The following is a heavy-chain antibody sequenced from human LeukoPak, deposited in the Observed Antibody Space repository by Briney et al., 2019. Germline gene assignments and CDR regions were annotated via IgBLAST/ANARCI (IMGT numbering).Heavy chain of an antibody. Sequence: GGSLRLSCAASGFTFSSYAMHWVRQAPGQGLEGVAVISYDGSNKYYADSVKGRFTISRDNSKNTLYLQINSLRAEDTAVYYCARTRGSYLDYWGQGTLVTVSS. CDR1: GFTFSSYA. D-gene: IGHD1-26*01. J-gene: IGHJ4*02. CDR2: ISYDGSNK. V-gene: IGHV3-30*04. CDR3: ARTRGSYLDY.